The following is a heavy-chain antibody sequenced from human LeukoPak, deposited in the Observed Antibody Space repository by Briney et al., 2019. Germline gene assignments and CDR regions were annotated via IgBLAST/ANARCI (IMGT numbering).Heavy chain of an antibody. V-gene: IGHV2-70*11. CDR1: GGSISSGDYS. J-gene: IGHJ4*02. CDR2: IDWDDDK. CDR3: ARIRAIAAAGYDY. D-gene: IGHD6-13*01. Sequence: TLSLTCAVSGGSISSGDYSWSWIRQPPGKALEWLARIDWDDDKYYSISLKTRLTISKDTSKNQVVLTMTNMDPVDTATYYCARIRAIAAAGYDYWGQGTLVTASS.